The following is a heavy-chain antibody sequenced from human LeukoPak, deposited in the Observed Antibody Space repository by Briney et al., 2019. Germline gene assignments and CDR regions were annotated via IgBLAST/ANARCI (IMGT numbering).Heavy chain of an antibody. CDR2: IIDNGDTT. V-gene: IGHV3-23*01. J-gene: IGHJ6*03. D-gene: IGHD3-16*01. CDR3: AKLGGQEIYNYYVGV. CDR1: GFNFNRYA. Sequence: GGSLRLSCAASGFNFNRYAMSWVRQAPGKGLEWISGIIDNGDTTYHANSVKGRFTISRDNSKNTLYLQMHSLRAEDTAVYYCAKLGGQEIYNYYVGVWGKGTTVAVSS.